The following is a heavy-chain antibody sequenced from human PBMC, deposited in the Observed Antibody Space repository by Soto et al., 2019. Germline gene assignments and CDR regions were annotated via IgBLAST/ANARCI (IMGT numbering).Heavy chain of an antibody. J-gene: IGHJ6*02. CDR2: ISGSGGAT. V-gene: IGHV3-23*01. CDR1: AFRFSTYA. D-gene: IGHD2-2*01. Sequence: GGSLRLSCAASAFRFSTYAMGWVRQAPGEGLEWVSAISGSGGATYYADSVKGRFTISRDNSKNTLYLQTNSLRVEDTAVYYCARYCVSSACQGGYHYFGMDVWGQGTTVTVSS. CDR3: ARYCVSSACQGGYHYFGMDV.